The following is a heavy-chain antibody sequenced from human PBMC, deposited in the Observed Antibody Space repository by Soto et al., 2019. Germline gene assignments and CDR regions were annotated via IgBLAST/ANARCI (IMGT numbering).Heavy chain of an antibody. CDR1: GGSFSGYY. D-gene: IGHD5-18*01. Sequence: PSETLSLTCAVYGGSFSGYYWSWIRQPPGKGLEWIGEINHSGSTNYNPSLKSRVTISVDTSKNQFSLKLSSVTAADTAVYYCARGRRGYGYGMDVWGQGTTVPVYS. CDR2: INHSGST. J-gene: IGHJ6*02. CDR3: ARGRRGYGYGMDV. V-gene: IGHV4-34*01.